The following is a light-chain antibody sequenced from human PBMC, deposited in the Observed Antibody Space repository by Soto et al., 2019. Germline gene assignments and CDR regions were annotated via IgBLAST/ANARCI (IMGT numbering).Light chain of an antibody. Sequence: VGDRVTITCRASQTISSWLAWYQQKPGKAPKLLIYKASTLKSGVPSRFSGSGSGTEFTLTISSLQSEDFAVYYCQQYNNWQITFGQGTRLEIK. V-gene: IGKV1-5*03. CDR2: KAS. CDR1: QTISSW. CDR3: QQYNNWQIT. J-gene: IGKJ5*01.